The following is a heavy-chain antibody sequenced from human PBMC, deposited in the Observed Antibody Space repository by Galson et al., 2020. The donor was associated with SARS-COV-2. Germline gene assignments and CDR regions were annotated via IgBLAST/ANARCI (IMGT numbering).Heavy chain of an antibody. CDR1: GYSISSGYY. V-gene: IGHV4-38-2*02. D-gene: IGHD2-2*02. CDR3: ARDWMPCSSTSCYKRDYYGMDV. CDR2: LYHSGST. Sequence: ASETLSLTCTVSGYSISSGYYWGWIRQPPGKGLEWIGSLYHSGSTYHNPSLKSRVTISVDTSKNQFSLKLSSVTAADTAVYYCARDWMPCSSTSCYKRDYYGMDVWGQGTTVSVSS. J-gene: IGHJ6*02.